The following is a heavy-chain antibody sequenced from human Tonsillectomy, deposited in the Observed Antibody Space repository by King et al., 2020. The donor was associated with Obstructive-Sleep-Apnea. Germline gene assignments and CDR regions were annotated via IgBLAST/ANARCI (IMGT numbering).Heavy chain of an antibody. V-gene: IGHV1-8*01. D-gene: IGHD2-15*01. J-gene: IGHJ3*02. Sequence: QLVQSGAEVKKPGASVKVSCKASGYTFTNYDINWVRQATGQGLEWMGWMNPNSGNTAYTQKFQGRDTMTRNTSISTAYMELSSLRSEDTAVYYCTRGRYCSGGSCNLDIWGQGTMVTVSS. CDR1: GYTFTNYD. CDR3: TRGRYCSGGSCNLDI. CDR2: MNPNSGNT.